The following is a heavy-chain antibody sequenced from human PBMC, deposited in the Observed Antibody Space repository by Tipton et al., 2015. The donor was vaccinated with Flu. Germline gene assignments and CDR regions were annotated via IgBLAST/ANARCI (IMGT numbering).Heavy chain of an antibody. Sequence: LRLSCTVSGGSISSGSYYWSWIRQPAGKGLEWIGRIYTSGSTNYNPSLKSRVTISVDTSKNQFSLKLSSVTAADTAVYYCARSKYPPQGGEVDDYWGQGTLVTVSS. CDR1: GGSISSGSYY. J-gene: IGHJ4*02. V-gene: IGHV4-61*02. CDR3: ARSKYPPQGGEVDDY. D-gene: IGHD3-3*01. CDR2: IYTSGST.